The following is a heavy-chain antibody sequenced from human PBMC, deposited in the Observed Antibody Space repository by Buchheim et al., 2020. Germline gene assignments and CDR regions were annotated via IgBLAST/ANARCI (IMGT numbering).Heavy chain of an antibody. V-gene: IGHV3-15*01. CDR1: GFTFSNAW. Sequence: EVQLVESGGGLVKPGGSLRLSCAASGFTFSNAWMSWVRQAPGKGLEWVGRIKSKTDGETTDYAAPVKGRFTISRDDSKNTLYLQMNSLKTEDTAVYYCTMYYYYGMDVWGQGTT. CDR3: TMYYYYGMDV. J-gene: IGHJ6*02. CDR2: IKSKTDGETT.